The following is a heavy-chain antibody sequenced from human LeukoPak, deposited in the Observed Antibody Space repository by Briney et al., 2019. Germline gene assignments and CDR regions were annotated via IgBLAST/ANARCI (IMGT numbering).Heavy chain of an antibody. CDR1: GSTFSSYA. CDR3: AHGGWNYYDGMDV. CDR2: ISGSGSRT. D-gene: IGHD3-16*01. J-gene: IGHJ6*02. Sequence: GGSLRLSCAASGSTFSSYAINWVRQAPGKGLEWVSAISGSGSRTYYADSVKGRFTISRDNSKNTLYLQMNSRRTEDTAVYYCAHGGWNYYDGMDVWGQGTTVTVSS. V-gene: IGHV3-23*01.